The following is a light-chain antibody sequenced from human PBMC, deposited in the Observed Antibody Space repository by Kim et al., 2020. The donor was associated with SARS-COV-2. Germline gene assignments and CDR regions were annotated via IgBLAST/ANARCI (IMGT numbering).Light chain of an antibody. CDR1: SSDVGGYNY. V-gene: IGLV2-8*01. J-gene: IGLJ2*01. Sequence: GQAVTISYSGTSSDVGGYNYVAGYQQHPGKAPKLMIYEVNKRPSGVPDRFSGSKSGNTASLTVSGLQAEDEADYYCSSYAGSNNLVFGGGTQLTVL. CDR3: SSYAGSNNLV. CDR2: EVN.